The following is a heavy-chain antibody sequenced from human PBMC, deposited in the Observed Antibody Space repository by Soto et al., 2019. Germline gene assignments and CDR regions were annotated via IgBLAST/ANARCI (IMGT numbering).Heavy chain of an antibody. CDR1: GYTFTRYG. Sequence: ASVKVSCKASGYTFTRYGISWVRQAPGQGLEWMGWISGYNGDTTYAQKFQGRVTMTIDTSTSTAYMELSSLRSDDTAVYYCARLHSTSPPYYFDFWGQGSLVTVSS. V-gene: IGHV1-18*01. D-gene: IGHD6-6*01. CDR3: ARLHSTSPPYYFDF. J-gene: IGHJ4*02. CDR2: ISGYNGDT.